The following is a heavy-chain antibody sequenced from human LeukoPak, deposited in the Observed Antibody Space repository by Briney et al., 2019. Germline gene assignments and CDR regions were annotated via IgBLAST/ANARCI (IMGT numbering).Heavy chain of an antibody. CDR3: ARIRRDSGDWYADDY. Sequence: SETLSLTCTVSGGSISGFCWSWIRQPAGKGLEWIGRICISESTNYNPSLESRVTMSEDTSQNQFSPRLTSVTAADTAVYYCARIRRDSGDWYADDYWGQGTLVTVSS. CDR1: GGSISGFC. J-gene: IGHJ4*02. CDR2: ICISEST. D-gene: IGHD6-19*01. V-gene: IGHV4-4*07.